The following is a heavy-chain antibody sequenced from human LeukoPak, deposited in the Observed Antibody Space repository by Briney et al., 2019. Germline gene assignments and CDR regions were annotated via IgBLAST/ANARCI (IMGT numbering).Heavy chain of an antibody. CDR3: ARGSDGDYFDY. D-gene: IGHD4-17*01. J-gene: IGHJ4*02. CDR1: GFTFSSYE. Sequence: GGSLRLSCAASGFTFSSYEMNWVRQAPGKGLERVSYISSGGSTIYYADSVKGRFTISRDNAKNSLYLQMNSLRAEDTAVYYCARGSDGDYFDYWGQGTLVTVSS. V-gene: IGHV3-48*03. CDR2: ISSGGSTI.